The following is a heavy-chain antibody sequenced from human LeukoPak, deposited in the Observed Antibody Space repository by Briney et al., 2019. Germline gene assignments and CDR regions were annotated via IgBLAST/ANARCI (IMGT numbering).Heavy chain of an antibody. V-gene: IGHV4-59*08. Sequence: SETLSLTCTVSGGSISSYYWSWIRQPPGKGLEWIGYIYYSGSTNYNPSLKSRVTISVDTSKNQFSLKLSSVTAADTAVYYCARRGGYSGSFYFDYWGQGTLVTVSS. CDR2: IYYSGST. CDR3: ARRGGYSGSFYFDY. CDR1: GGSISSYY. J-gene: IGHJ4*02. D-gene: IGHD1-26*01.